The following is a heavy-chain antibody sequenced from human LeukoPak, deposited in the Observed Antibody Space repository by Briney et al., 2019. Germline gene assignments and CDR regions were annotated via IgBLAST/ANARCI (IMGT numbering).Heavy chain of an antibody. D-gene: IGHD7-27*01. CDR1: GFTFDDYA. Sequence: GGSLRLSCAASGFTFDDYAMHWVRQAPGKGLEWVSGISWNSGSIGYADSVKGRFTISRDNAKNSLYLQMNSLRAEDTAVYYCARRTSGVASYWGQGTLVTVSS. V-gene: IGHV3-9*01. CDR3: ARRTSGVASY. CDR2: ISWNSGSI. J-gene: IGHJ4*02.